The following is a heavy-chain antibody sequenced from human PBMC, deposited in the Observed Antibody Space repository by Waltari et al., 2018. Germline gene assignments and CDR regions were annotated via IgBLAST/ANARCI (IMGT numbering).Heavy chain of an antibody. V-gene: IGHV4-34*01. CDR1: GGSFSGYY. J-gene: IGHJ4*02. CDR3: ARDGRMVRRVIPYYFDY. D-gene: IGHD3-10*01. Sequence: QVQLQQWGAGLLKPSETLSLTCAVYGGSFSGYYWSWIRQPPGKGLEWIGEINHSGSTNYNPSLKSRVTISVDTSKNQFSLKLSSVTAADTAVYYCARDGRMVRRVIPYYFDYWGQGTLVTVSS. CDR2: INHSGST.